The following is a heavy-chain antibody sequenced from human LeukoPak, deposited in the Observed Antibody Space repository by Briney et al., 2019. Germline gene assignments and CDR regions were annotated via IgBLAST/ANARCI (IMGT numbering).Heavy chain of an antibody. CDR1: GGSISSYY. CDR3: ARDNSGSSYFDY. D-gene: IGHD1-26*01. J-gene: IGHJ4*02. CDR2: IYYSGST. V-gene: IGHV4-59*01. Sequence: SETLSLTCTVSGGSISSYYWSWIRQSPGRGLEWIGHIYYSGSTNYNPSLKSRVTISVDTSKNQFSLKLSSVTAADTAVYYCARDNSGSSYFDYWGQGTLVTVSS.